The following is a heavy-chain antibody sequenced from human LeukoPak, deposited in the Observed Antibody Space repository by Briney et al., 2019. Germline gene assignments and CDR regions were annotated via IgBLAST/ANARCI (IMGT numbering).Heavy chain of an antibody. V-gene: IGHV3-21*01. CDR1: GFTFSNYN. J-gene: IGHJ4*02. CDR2: ISISSNYI. Sequence: KPGGSLRLSCAASGFTFSNYNMNCVRQAPGKGLEWVSCISISSNYIYYPDSVKGRFTISRDNAKNSLYLQMNSLRAEDTAVYYCARDGGGGLDYWGQGTLVTVSS. D-gene: IGHD2-15*01. CDR3: ARDGGGGLDY.